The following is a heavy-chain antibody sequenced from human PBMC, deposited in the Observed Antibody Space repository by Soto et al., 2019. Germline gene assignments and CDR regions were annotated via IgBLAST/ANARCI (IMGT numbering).Heavy chain of an antibody. D-gene: IGHD6-13*01. CDR1: GLTFSTYA. V-gene: IGHV3-30*04. J-gene: IGHJ5*02. CDR3: VRAAEAPAGLLQLDP. CDR2: ISYDGGST. Sequence: GGSRRRSCAASGLTFSTYALHWVRQAPGKGLGWVAAISYDGGSTHYADSVKGRCTISRDNSQNTLFLQMNSLRVEDTAVYYCVRAAEAPAGLLQLDPCGQGTMVTFSA.